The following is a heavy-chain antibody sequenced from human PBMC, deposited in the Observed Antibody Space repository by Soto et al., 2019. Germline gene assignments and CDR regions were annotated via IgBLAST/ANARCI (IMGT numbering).Heavy chain of an antibody. CDR2: VHYSGNT. Sequence: SETLSLTCTVSGGSISSGGSFWSWSRQLPGKGLEYIGHVHYSGNTYYNPSLRSRVTISVVTSQNQFSLKLTSVTAADTAVYYCARNPIYVDYLGWFDPWGQGTLVTVSS. CDR1: GGSISSGGSF. V-gene: IGHV4-31*03. CDR3: ARNPIYVDYLGWFDP. J-gene: IGHJ5*02. D-gene: IGHD4-17*01.